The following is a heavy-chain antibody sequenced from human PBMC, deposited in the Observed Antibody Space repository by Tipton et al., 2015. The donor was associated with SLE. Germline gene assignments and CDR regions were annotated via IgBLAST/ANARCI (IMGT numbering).Heavy chain of an antibody. J-gene: IGHJ3*01. D-gene: IGHD2-15*01. V-gene: IGHV4-59*01. CDR1: GGSINSYY. CDR2: IYYSGST. CDR3: ARGRWSPAYDV. Sequence: TLSPTCTVSGGSINSYYWSWIRQPPGKGLEWIGYIYYSGSTNYNPSLKSRVTISVDTSKNQFSLKLSSVTAADTAVYYCARGRWSPAYDVWGQGTMVTVSS.